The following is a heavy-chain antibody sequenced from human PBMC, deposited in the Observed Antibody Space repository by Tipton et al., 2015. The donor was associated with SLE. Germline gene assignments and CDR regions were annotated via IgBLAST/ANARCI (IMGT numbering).Heavy chain of an antibody. CDR2: IYYSGST. Sequence: TLSLTCTVSGGSISSYYWSWIRQPPGKGLEWIGSIYYSGSTYYNPSLKSRVTISVDTSKNQFSLKLSSVTAADTAVYYCARGVAVAGAYYYYGMDVWGQGTTVTVSS. CDR3: ARGVAVAGAYYYYGMDV. V-gene: IGHV4-59*12. J-gene: IGHJ6*02. CDR1: GGSISSYY. D-gene: IGHD6-19*01.